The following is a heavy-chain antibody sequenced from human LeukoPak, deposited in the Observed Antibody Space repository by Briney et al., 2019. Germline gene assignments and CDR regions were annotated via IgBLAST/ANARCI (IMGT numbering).Heavy chain of an antibody. CDR1: GFTFSSYG. D-gene: IGHD6-19*01. CDR3: AKCGRSGNSSGWYYYYYYMDV. Sequence: QPGGSLRLSCAASGFTFSSYGMSWVRQAPGKGLEWVSAISGSGGSTYYADSVKGRFTISRDNSKNTLYLQMNSLRAEDTAVYYCAKCGRSGNSSGWYYYYYYMDVWGKGTTVTVSS. V-gene: IGHV3-23*01. CDR2: ISGSGGST. J-gene: IGHJ6*03.